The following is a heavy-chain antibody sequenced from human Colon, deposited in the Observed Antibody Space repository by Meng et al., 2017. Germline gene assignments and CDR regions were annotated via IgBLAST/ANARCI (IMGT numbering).Heavy chain of an antibody. CDR3: ARARGGYYYGMDV. CDR2: IIPIFGRT. CDR1: GGTFSSYA. D-gene: IGHD3-16*01. V-gene: IGHV1-69*05. Sequence: SVKVSCKASGGTFSSYAISWVRQAPGQGLEWMGGIIPIFGRTNYAQKFQGRVTITTDESTSTAYMELSSLRSEDTAVYYCARARGGYYYGMDVWGQGTTVTVSS. J-gene: IGHJ6*02.